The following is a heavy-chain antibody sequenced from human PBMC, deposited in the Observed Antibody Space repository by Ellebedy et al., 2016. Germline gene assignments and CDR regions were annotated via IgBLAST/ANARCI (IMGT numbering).Heavy chain of an antibody. D-gene: IGHD1-20*01. V-gene: IGHV3-23*01. J-gene: IGHJ6*03. CDR2: ISGSGGST. CDR1: GFTFSSYA. Sequence: GGSLRLSXAASGFTFSSYAMSWVRQAPGKGLEWVSAISGSGGSTYYADSVKGRFTISRDNSKNTLYLQMNSLRAEDTAVYYCAKEPYNWKPYYYYYMDVWGKGTTVTVS. CDR3: AKEPYNWKPYYYYYMDV.